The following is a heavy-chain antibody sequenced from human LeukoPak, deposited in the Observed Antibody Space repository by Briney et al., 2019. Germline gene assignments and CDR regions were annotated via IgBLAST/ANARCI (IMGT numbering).Heavy chain of an antibody. D-gene: IGHD3-10*01. J-gene: IGHJ5*02. CDR2: IYYSGST. Sequence: SETLSLTCTVSGGSISSSSYYWGWIRQPPGKGLEWIGSIYYSGSTYYNPSLKSRVTISVDTSKNQFSLKLSSVTAADTAVYYCARVRGSSLWFTLGGFDPWGQGTLVAVSS. V-gene: IGHV4-39*07. CDR3: ARVRGSSLWFTLGGFDP. CDR1: GGSISSSSYY.